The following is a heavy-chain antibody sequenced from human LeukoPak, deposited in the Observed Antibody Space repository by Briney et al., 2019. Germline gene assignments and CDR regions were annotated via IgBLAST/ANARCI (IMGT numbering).Heavy chain of an antibody. J-gene: IGHJ4*02. Sequence: GGSLILSCAASGFSFNTYAMSWVRQAPGKGLEWVSAISGSGGSTYYADSVKGRFTISRDNSKNTLFLQTNNLRVEDTAVYYCAKGPGSNSGYYYVFHSWGQGTLVTVSS. CDR2: ISGSGGST. D-gene: IGHD3-22*01. CDR3: AKGPGSNSGYYYVFHS. V-gene: IGHV3-23*01. CDR1: GFSFNTYA.